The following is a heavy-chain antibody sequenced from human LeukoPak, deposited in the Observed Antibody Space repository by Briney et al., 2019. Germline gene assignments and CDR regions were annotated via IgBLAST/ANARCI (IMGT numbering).Heavy chain of an antibody. CDR1: GFTLYDYA. CDR2: ISWNSGSI. D-gene: IGHD3-10*01. V-gene: IGHV3-9*01. CDR3: AKDKVGAMVRGVIGNWFDP. Sequence: GGSLTLSCAASGFTLYDYAMRWVRHAPGKGLEGVSDISWNSGSIGYADYVKGRFTISRDNAKNSLYLQMNSLRAEDAALYYCAKDKVGAMVRGVIGNWFDPWGQGTLVTVSS. J-gene: IGHJ5*02.